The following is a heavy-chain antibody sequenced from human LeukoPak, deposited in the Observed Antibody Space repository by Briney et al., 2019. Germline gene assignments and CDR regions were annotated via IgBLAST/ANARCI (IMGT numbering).Heavy chain of an antibody. CDR3: AKAVSSSFVDWYYYYYMDV. CDR1: GFTFSSYA. Sequence: GGSLRLSCAASGFTFSSYAMSWVRQAPGKGLEWVLAISGSGGSTYYADSVKGRFTISRDNSKNTLYLQMNSLRAEDTAVYYCAKAVSSSFVDWYYYYYMDVWGKGTTVTVSS. J-gene: IGHJ6*03. CDR2: ISGSGGST. V-gene: IGHV3-23*01. D-gene: IGHD6-6*01.